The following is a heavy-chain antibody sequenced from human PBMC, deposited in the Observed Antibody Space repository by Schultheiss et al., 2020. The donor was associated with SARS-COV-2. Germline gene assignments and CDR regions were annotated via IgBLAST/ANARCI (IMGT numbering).Heavy chain of an antibody. CDR2: INHSGST. V-gene: IGHV4-39*07. Sequence: SETLSLTCTVSGGSISSSSYYWGWIRQPPGKGLEWIGEINHSGSTNYNPSLKSRLTISVDTSKGQFSLNLRSVTAADTAFYYCARGAASGQDWFDPWGPGTLVTVSS. D-gene: IGHD6-25*01. J-gene: IGHJ5*02. CDR1: GGSISSSSYY. CDR3: ARGAASGQDWFDP.